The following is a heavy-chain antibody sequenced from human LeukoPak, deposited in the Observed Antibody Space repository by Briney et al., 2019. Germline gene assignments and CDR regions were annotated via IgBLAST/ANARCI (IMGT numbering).Heavy chain of an antibody. CDR1: GFTVSSIH. D-gene: IGHD2-15*01. Sequence: PGGSLRLSCAASGFTVSSIHMSWVRQAPGEGLEWVSVIYSGGNTYYADSVKGRFTISRDNSKNTLYLQMNNLRAEDTAVYYCARDLGRDSFDISGQGTKVTVSS. CDR3: ARDLGRDSFDI. J-gene: IGHJ3*02. CDR2: IYSGGNT. V-gene: IGHV3-53*01.